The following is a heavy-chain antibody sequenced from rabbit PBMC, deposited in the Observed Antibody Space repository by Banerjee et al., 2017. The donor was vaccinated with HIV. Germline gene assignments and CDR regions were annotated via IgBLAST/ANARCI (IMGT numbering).Heavy chain of an antibody. CDR2: IYAGDGST. Sequence: QEQLVESGGGLVQPEGSLTLTCTASGFSFSSSYYMCWVRQAPGKGLEWIACIYAGDGSTYYASLAKGRFTISKTSSTTVTLQMTSLTVADTATYFCARELLYGYAGYAYGGWNLWGPGTLVTVS. V-gene: IGHV1S45*01. J-gene: IGHJ4*01. D-gene: IGHD6-1*01. CDR1: GFSFSSSYY. CDR3: ARELLYGYAGYAYGGWNL.